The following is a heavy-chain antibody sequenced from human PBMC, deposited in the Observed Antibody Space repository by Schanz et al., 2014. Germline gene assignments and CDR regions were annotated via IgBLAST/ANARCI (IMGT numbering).Heavy chain of an antibody. CDR3: AKDISDTSGKDDY. CDR1: GFTFSIYA. D-gene: IGHD3-22*01. CDR2: ISHDGYST. V-gene: IGHV3-64*04. Sequence: VQLVESGGGLVQPGGSLRLSCSASGFTFSIYAMHWVRQAPGKGLEYVSAISHDGYSTYYADSVKGRFTISRDNSKNTLYLQMNSLRAEDTAVYYCAKDISDTSGKDDYWGQGTLGTVSS. J-gene: IGHJ4*02.